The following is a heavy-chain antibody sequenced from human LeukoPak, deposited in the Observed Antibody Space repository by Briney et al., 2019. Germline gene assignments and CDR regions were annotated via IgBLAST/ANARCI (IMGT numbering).Heavy chain of an antibody. J-gene: IGHJ5*02. CDR3: ARDPGGYCSGGSCPA. CDR2: ITNDGSNK. V-gene: IGHV3-30-3*01. CDR1: GFAFSSYA. D-gene: IGHD2-15*01. Sequence: PGGSLRLSCEASGFAFSSYAMHWVRQAPGTGLEWVTLITNDGSNKYYTDSVKGRFTISRDNTKNTVYLQMNSLRAEDTAVYYCARDPGGYCSGGSCPACGQGTLVTVSS.